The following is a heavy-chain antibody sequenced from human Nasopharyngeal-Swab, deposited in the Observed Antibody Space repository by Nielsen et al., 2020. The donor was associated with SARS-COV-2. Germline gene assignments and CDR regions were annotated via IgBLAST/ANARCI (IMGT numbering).Heavy chain of an antibody. CDR2: ILRESGTI. V-gene: IGHV3-9*01. Sequence: GGSLRLSCAASGFTFDDYAMHWVRQAPGKDPEWVSGILRESGTIGYADSVRGRFTISRDNAKDSLYLEMNSLRPEDTALYYCVKDMGTVTAGLGYWGQGTLVTVSA. J-gene: IGHJ4*02. CDR1: GFTFDDYA. CDR3: VKDMGTVTAGLGY. D-gene: IGHD2-21*02.